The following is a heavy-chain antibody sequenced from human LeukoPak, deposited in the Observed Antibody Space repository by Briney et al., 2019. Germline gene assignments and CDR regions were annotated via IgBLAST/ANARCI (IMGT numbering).Heavy chain of an antibody. V-gene: IGHV3-11*01. J-gene: IGHJ4*02. CDR2: ISSSGSTI. CDR3: ARVAYYDSSGRFIDY. D-gene: IGHD3-22*01. Sequence: GGSLRLSCAASGFTFSDYYMSWIRQAPGKGLEWVSYISSSGSTIYYADSVKGRFTISRDNTKNSLYLQMNSLRAEDTAVYYCARVAYYDSSGRFIDYWGQGTLVTVSS. CDR1: GFTFSDYY.